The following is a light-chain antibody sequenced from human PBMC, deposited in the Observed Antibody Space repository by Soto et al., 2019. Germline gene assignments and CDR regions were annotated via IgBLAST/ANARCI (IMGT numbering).Light chain of an antibody. CDR3: CSYAGIYTLV. J-gene: IGLJ3*02. Sequence: QSALTQPRSVSGSPGQSVTIACTGSSSDVGGYDFVSWYQQHPGKAPKLMISDVSERPSGVPDRFSGSKSANTASLTISGLQAEDEADYYCCSYAGIYTLVFGGGTKVTVL. V-gene: IGLV2-11*01. CDR2: DVS. CDR1: SSDVGGYDF.